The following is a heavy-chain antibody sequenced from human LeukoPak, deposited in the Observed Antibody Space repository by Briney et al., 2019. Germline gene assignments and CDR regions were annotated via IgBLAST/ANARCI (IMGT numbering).Heavy chain of an antibody. CDR3: ARAQDYCSGGSCYGYFQH. J-gene: IGHJ1*01. CDR1: GFTVSSNY. D-gene: IGHD2-15*01. Sequence: GGSLRLSCAASGFTVSSNYMTWVRQAPGKGLEWVSTLYNGGSPHYADSVEGRFTISSDKSKNTLFLQMNSLRAEDTAVYYCARAQDYCSGGSCYGYFQHWGQGSLVTVSS. CDR2: LYNGGSP. V-gene: IGHV3-53*01.